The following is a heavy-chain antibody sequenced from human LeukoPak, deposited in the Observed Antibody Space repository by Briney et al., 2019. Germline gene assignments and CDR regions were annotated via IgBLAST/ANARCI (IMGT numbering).Heavy chain of an antibody. CDR2: INHSGST. CDR1: GGSFSGYY. D-gene: IGHD5-18*01. V-gene: IGHV4-34*01. J-gene: IGHJ3*02. Sequence: SETLSLTCAVYGGSFSGYYWSWIRQPPGKGLEWIGEINHSGSTNYNPSLKSRVTISVDTSKNQFSPKLSSVTAADTAVYYCARGATRGYSYGRDAFDIWGQGTMVTVSS. CDR3: ARGATRGYSYGRDAFDI.